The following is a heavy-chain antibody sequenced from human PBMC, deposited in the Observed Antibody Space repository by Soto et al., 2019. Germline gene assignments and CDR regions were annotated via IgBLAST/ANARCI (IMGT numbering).Heavy chain of an antibody. CDR1: GTSISSGGYC. V-gene: IGHV4-31*03. J-gene: IGHJ6*02. CDR3: ARDLAGSYYNVYHYYYGMDV. CDR2: IYYSGST. Sequence: PSETQSLSYTVSGTSISSGGYCWSWIRQHPGKGLEWIGYIYYSGSTYYNPSLKSRVTISVDTSKNQFSLKLSSVTAADTAVYYCARDLAGSYYNVYHYYYGMDVWGQGTTVTVSS. D-gene: IGHD3-10*01.